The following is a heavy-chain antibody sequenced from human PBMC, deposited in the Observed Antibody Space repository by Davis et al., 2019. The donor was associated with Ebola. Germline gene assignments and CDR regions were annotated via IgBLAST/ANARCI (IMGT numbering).Heavy chain of an antibody. CDR2: INRAGGAI. D-gene: IGHD3-3*01. CDR1: GFIFSDFA. J-gene: IGHJ6*02. CDR3: ARGQTYYDFWSGYYYYYYGMDV. Sequence: PGGSLRLSCVASGFIFSDFAMNWVRQAPGKGLEMISHINRAGGAIYYADSVKGRFTISRDNAKNSLYLQMNSLRAEDTAVYYCARGQTYYDFWSGYYYYYYGMDVWGQGTTVTVSS. V-gene: IGHV3-48*04.